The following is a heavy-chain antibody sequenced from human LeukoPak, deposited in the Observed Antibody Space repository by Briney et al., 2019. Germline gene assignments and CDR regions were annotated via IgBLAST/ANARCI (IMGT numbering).Heavy chain of an antibody. CDR2: IYYSGAT. J-gene: IGHJ4*02. D-gene: IGHD3-10*01. Sequence: SETLSLTCTVSGYSISNGFYWGWIRQPPGKGLEWIASIYYSGATYYNSSLESRVTISIDTSKNQFSLRLTSVTAADTAVYFCASHGPSGSYFAFDYWGQGTLVTVSS. CDR1: GYSISNGFY. CDR3: ASHGPSGSYFAFDY. V-gene: IGHV4-38-2*02.